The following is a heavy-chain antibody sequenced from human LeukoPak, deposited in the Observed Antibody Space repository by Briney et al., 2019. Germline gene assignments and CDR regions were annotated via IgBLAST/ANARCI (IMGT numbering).Heavy chain of an antibody. J-gene: IGHJ4*02. V-gene: IGHV3-53*01. D-gene: IGHD5-24*01. Sequence: GGSLRLSCAASGFIVSSNYMSWVRQAPGKGLEWVSLIYSGSSTYYADSEKGRFTISTDNSKNMLYLQMSSLRAEDTAVYYCARVRRRDGYNLDYWGQGTLVTVSS. CDR2: IYSGSST. CDR1: GFIVSSNY. CDR3: ARVRRRDGYNLDY.